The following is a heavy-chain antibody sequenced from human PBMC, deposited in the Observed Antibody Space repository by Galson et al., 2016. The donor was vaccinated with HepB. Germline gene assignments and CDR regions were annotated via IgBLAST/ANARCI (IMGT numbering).Heavy chain of an antibody. V-gene: IGHV1-3*01. CDR2: INAANGNT. J-gene: IGHJ5*02. CDR1: GYSFASYT. CDR3: ARVERWQRLDP. D-gene: IGHD6-25*01. Sequence: SVKVSCKASGYSFASYTIHWMRQAPGQRPEWMGWINAANGNTRYSQKFQGRVTITADKSTTTAYMELTRLRFDDTAVYYCARVERWQRLDPWGQGTLVTVSS.